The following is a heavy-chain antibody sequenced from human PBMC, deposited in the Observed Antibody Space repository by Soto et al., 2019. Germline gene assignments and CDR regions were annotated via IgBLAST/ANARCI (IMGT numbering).Heavy chain of an antibody. V-gene: IGHV4-4*02. Sequence: SETLSLTCAVSGVSISSSNWWRWVRQPPGKGLEWIGEIYHSGSTNYNPSLKSRVTISVDKSKNQFSLKLSSVTAADTAVYYCASLTVRGVIYYYYGMDVWGQGTTVTVSS. CDR2: IYHSGST. CDR3: ASLTVRGVIYYYYGMDV. CDR1: GVSISSSNW. J-gene: IGHJ6*02. D-gene: IGHD3-10*01.